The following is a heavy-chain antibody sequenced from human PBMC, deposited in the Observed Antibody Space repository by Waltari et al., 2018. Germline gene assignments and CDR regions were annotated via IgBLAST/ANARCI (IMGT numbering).Heavy chain of an antibody. CDR2: MSYSGAT. V-gene: IGHV4-39*01. Sequence: QLQLPESGPGLVKPSETLSLPCSVPGGSITSNRHYWVWIRQPPGQGLEWIGTMSYSGATHSSPSLNGRVPISRDTSKNQLSLKLASMTAADTAVYFCATYLGASLGTAAFDVWGQGTMVTVSS. D-gene: IGHD1-1*01. CDR1: GGSITSNRHY. J-gene: IGHJ3*01. CDR3: ATYLGASLGTAAFDV.